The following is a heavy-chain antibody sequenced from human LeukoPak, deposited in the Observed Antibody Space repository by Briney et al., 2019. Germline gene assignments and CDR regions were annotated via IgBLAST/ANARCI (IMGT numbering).Heavy chain of an antibody. CDR1: GFTFSSYG. Sequence: GGSLRLSCAASGFTFSSYGMHWVHQAPGKGLEWVAFIRYDGSNKYYADSVKGRFTISRDNSKNTLYLQMNSLRAEDTAVYYCANDAVIPGIDYWGQGTLVTVSS. CDR3: ANDAVIPGIDY. CDR2: IRYDGSNK. V-gene: IGHV3-30*02. J-gene: IGHJ4*02. D-gene: IGHD3-22*01.